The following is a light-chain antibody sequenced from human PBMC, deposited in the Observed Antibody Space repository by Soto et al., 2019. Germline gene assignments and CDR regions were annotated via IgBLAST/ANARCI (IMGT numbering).Light chain of an antibody. CDR3: SSYAGNYTYV. CDR2: DVS. CDR1: SSDVGGYNY. V-gene: IGLV2-11*01. J-gene: IGLJ1*01. Sequence: QSFLTQPRSVSGSPGQSVTVSCAGTSSDVGGYNYVSWFQQYPGRAPKLMIYDVSERPSGVPDRFSGSKSGNTASLTISGLQADDEADYYCSSYAGNYTYVFGGGTKVTVL.